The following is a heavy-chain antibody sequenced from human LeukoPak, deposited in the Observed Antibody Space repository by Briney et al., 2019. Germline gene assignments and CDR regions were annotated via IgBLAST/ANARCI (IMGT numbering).Heavy chain of an antibody. CDR1: GFTFSSYA. CDR3: AKDPYYDFWSGYYNGLGAFDI. CDR2: ISGSGGST. V-gene: IGHV3-23*01. D-gene: IGHD3-3*01. Sequence: GGSLRLSCAASGFTFSSYAMSWVRQAPGKGLEWVSAISGSGGSTYYADSVKGRFTISRDNSKNTLYLQMSSLRAEDTAVYYCAKDPYYDFWSGYYNGLGAFDIWGQGTMVTVSS. J-gene: IGHJ3*02.